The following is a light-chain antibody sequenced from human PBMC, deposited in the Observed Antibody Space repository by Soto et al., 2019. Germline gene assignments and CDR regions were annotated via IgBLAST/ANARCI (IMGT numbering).Light chain of an antibody. J-gene: IGKJ3*01. Sequence: EIVLTQSPGTLSLSPGERATLSCRASQSVSSSYLAWYQQKPGQAPRLLIYGASSRATGIPDRFSGSGSGTDFTLTISRLEPEDFGVYYWQQYGGSPPRFTFGPGTKVDIK. CDR1: QSVSSSY. CDR3: QQYGGSPPRFT. V-gene: IGKV3-20*01. CDR2: GAS.